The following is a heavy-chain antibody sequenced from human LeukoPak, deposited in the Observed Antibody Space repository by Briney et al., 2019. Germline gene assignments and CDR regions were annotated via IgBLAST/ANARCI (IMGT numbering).Heavy chain of an antibody. J-gene: IGHJ4*02. CDR2: ISSSSSYI. V-gene: IGHV3-21*01. Sequence: GGSLRLSCAASGFTFSSYSMNWVRQAPGKGLEWVSSISSSSSYIYYADSVKGRFTISRDNAKNSLYLQMNSLRAEDTAVYYCARASEDIVVVVAATTFDYWGQGTLVTVSS. CDR1: GFTFSSYS. CDR3: ARASEDIVVVVAATTFDY. D-gene: IGHD2-15*01.